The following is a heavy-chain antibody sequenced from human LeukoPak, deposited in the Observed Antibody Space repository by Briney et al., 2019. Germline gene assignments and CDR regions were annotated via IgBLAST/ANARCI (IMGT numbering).Heavy chain of an antibody. Sequence: SETLSLTCTVSGGSISSGDYYWNWIRQPPGKGLEWIGYIHYSGNIYYNPSLKSRITISVDTSKNQLSLRLSSVTAADTAVYYCARRYIDKYCSSTSCYSNAFDIWGQGTMVTVSS. D-gene: IGHD2-2*02. J-gene: IGHJ3*02. CDR2: IHYSGNI. CDR3: ARRYIDKYCSSTSCYSNAFDI. CDR1: GGSISSGDYY. V-gene: IGHV4-30-4*08.